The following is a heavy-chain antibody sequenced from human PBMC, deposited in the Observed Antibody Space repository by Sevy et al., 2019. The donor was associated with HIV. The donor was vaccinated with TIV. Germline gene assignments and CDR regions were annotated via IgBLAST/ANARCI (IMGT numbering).Heavy chain of an antibody. CDR2: IYWDDDK. Sequence: SGPTLVEPTQTLTLTCTLSGFSLATSGVGVGWIRQPPGKALEWLALIYWDDDKRYSPSLKSRLTITKDSSKNQVVLTMTNMDPVDTATYYCAHRRDDTVVMVYGDFDYWGQGALVTVSS. V-gene: IGHV2-5*02. CDR3: AHRRDDTVVMVYGDFDY. J-gene: IGHJ4*02. CDR1: GFSLATSGVG. D-gene: IGHD2-8*01.